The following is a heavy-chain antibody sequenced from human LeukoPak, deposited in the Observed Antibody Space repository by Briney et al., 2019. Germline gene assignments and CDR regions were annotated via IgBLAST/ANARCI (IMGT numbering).Heavy chain of an antibody. D-gene: IGHD4-17*01. CDR2: ICYSGST. CDR1: GGSISSSSYY. J-gene: IGHJ4*02. V-gene: IGHV4-39*01. CDR3: ARQDYGDYAFDY. Sequence: SETLSLTCTVSGGSISSSSYYWGWIRQPPGKGLEWIGNICYSGSTYYNPSLKSRVTISVDTSKNQFSLKLSSVTAADTAVYYCARQDYGDYAFDYWGQGTLVTVSS.